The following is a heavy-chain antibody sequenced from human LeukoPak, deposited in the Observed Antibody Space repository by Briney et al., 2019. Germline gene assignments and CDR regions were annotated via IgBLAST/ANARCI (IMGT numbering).Heavy chain of an antibody. CDR2: INPNSGGT. CDR1: GYTFTGYY. J-gene: IGHJ4*02. D-gene: IGHD5-18*01. CDR3: ARGKSYGDFDY. V-gene: IGHV1-2*02. Sequence: ASVKVSCKASGYTFTGYYMHWVRQAPGQGLEWVGWINPNSGGTNFAQKSQGRVTMTRDTSISTAYMELTRLRSDDTAVYYCARGKSYGDFDYWGQGTLVTISS.